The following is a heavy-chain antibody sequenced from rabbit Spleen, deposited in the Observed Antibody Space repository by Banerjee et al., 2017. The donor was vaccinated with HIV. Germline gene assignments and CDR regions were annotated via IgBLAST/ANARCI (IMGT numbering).Heavy chain of an antibody. Sequence: EESGGGLVKPGGTLTLTCKASGFSLFSYWMCWVRQAPGKGLELIGCIYAGDGSTDYANWVNGRFTISKTSSTVDLKMTSLTAADTATYFCAKDLPGAIGWNFDLWGPGTLVTVS. D-gene: IGHD3-1*01. CDR1: GFSLFSYW. CDR3: AKDLPGAIGWNFDL. CDR2: IYAGDGST. V-gene: IGHV1S42*01. J-gene: IGHJ4*01.